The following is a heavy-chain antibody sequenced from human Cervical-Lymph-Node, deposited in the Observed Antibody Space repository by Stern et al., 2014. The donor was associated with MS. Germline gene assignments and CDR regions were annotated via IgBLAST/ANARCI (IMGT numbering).Heavy chain of an antibody. Sequence: QVQLVESGSELKKPGASVKVSCQASGYTFTNYAINWVRQAPGQGLEWMGWINTNTGNPTYAQGFTGRFVLSLDTSVSTAYLQINGLEAEDTAMYYCARGRESDREATAWGQGTLVTVSS. D-gene: IGHD2-21*02. V-gene: IGHV7-4-1*02. CDR2: INTNTGNP. CDR1: GYTFTNYA. J-gene: IGHJ5*02. CDR3: ARGRESDREATA.